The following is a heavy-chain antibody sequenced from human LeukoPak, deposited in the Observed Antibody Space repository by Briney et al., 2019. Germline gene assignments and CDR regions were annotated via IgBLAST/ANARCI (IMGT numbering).Heavy chain of an antibody. D-gene: IGHD6-13*01. Sequence: PSETLSLTCTVSGGSISSDNYQWSWIRQPPGKGLEWIGYINYSGSTYYNPSLKSRVTISVDTSKNHFSLKLSSVTAADTAVYYCARDDWQQYIDYWGQGTLVTVSS. CDR2: INYSGST. V-gene: IGHV4-30-4*01. J-gene: IGHJ4*02. CDR3: ARDDWQQYIDY. CDR1: GGSISSDNYQ.